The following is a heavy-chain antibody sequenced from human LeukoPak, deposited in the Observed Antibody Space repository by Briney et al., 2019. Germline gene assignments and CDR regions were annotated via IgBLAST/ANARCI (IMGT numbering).Heavy chain of an antibody. CDR2: IGTAGDT. CDR3: ARDRGNNWFDP. CDR1: GFTFSSYD. Sequence: GSLRLSCAASGFTFSSYDMHWVRQATGKGLEWVSAIGTAGDTYYPGSVKGRFTISRENAKNSLYLQMNSLRAGDTAVYYCARDRGNNWFDPWGQGTLVTVSS. J-gene: IGHJ5*02. V-gene: IGHV3-13*01.